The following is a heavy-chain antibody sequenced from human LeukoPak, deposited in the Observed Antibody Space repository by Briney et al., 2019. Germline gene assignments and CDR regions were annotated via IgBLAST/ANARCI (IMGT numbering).Heavy chain of an antibody. V-gene: IGHV1-2*02. Sequence: ASVKVSCKASGYSFTGYYTQWVRQAPGQGLEWMGWINPNSGGTNYAQKFQGRVIMTRDTSISTAYMELSRLTSDDTATFYCARDGLGIEYWGQGTLVTVSS. D-gene: IGHD6-6*01. CDR3: ARDGLGIEY. CDR2: INPNSGGT. CDR1: GYSFTGYY. J-gene: IGHJ4*02.